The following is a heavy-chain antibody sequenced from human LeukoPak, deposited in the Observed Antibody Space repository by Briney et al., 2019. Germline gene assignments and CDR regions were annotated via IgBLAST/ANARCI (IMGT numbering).Heavy chain of an antibody. CDR3: ARRQHRSSWYYFDY. Sequence: GGSLRLSCAASGFSLSSYWMHWVRQAPGKGLLWVSRINSDGSTTNYADSVKGRFTISRDNAKNTLYLQMNSLRAEDTAVYYCARRQHRSSWYYFDYWGQGTLVTVSS. D-gene: IGHD6-13*01. CDR2: INSDGSTT. J-gene: IGHJ4*02. V-gene: IGHV3-74*01. CDR1: GFSLSSYW.